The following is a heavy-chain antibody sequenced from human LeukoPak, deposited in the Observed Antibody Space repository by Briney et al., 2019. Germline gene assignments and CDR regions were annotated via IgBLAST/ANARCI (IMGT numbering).Heavy chain of an antibody. CDR3: AGDYYDSGGLDY. V-gene: IGHV1-3*01. D-gene: IGHD3-22*01. Sequence: ASVKVSCKASGYTFTSYAMHWVRQAPGQRLEWMGWINAGNGNTKYSQKFQGRVTITRDTSASTAYMELSSLRSEDTAVYYCAGDYYDSGGLDYWGQGTLVTVPS. CDR2: INAGNGNT. CDR1: GYTFTSYA. J-gene: IGHJ4*02.